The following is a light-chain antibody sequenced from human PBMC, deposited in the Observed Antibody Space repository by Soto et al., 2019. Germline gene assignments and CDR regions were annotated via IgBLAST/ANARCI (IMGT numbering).Light chain of an antibody. J-gene: IGLJ1*01. V-gene: IGLV1-44*01. CDR2: SDN. Sequence: QSVLTQPPSASGTPGQRVTISCSGSSSNIGSNTVNWYQQLPGTAPKLLIYSDNQRPSGVPDRFSGSKSGTSASLAISGLQSEDEADYHCAAWDDSLNGRYVFGTGTKLTVL. CDR3: AAWDDSLNGRYV. CDR1: SSNIGSNT.